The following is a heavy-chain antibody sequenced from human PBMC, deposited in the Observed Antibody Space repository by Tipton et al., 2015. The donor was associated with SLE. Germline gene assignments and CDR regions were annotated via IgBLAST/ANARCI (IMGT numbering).Heavy chain of an antibody. CDR1: GGSITTTPYY. CDR2: THYSGTT. V-gene: IGHV4-39*01. J-gene: IGHJ4*02. Sequence: SLTCIVSGGSITTTPYYWGWIRQSPEKGLEWIGSTHYSGTTYYNPSLESRVTMSMDTSKNEFSLNLRSVTATDTAVYYCARLSPLWFGEYTEYWGQGTLVTVSS. CDR3: ARLSPLWFGEYTEY. D-gene: IGHD3-10*01.